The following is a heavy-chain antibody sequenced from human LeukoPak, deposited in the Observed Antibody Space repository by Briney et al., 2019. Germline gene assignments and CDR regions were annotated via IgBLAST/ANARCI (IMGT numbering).Heavy chain of an antibody. CDR3: ALWGYYDSSGYYFHY. Sequence: ASVKVSCKASGGTFSSYAISWVRQAPGQGLEWMGGIIPIFGTANYAQKFQGRVTITADESTSTAYMELSSLRSEDTAVYYCALWGYYDSSGYYFHYWGQGTLVTVSS. V-gene: IGHV1-69*13. J-gene: IGHJ4*02. CDR1: GGTFSSYA. CDR2: IIPIFGTA. D-gene: IGHD3-22*01.